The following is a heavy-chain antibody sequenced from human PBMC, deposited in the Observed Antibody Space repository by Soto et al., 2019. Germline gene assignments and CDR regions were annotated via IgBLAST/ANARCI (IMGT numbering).Heavy chain of an antibody. CDR3: AAGYSNGFYIS. Sequence: SETLSLTFTVSGGSVSRGSFYWSWVRQPPGKGLEWIGYIYYNENTNYNPSLKSRVTISVDTSKNQFSLKLSSVTAADTAVFYCAAGYSNGFYISWGQGTLVTVSS. CDR2: IYYNENT. D-gene: IGHD6-19*01. J-gene: IGHJ5*02. V-gene: IGHV4-61*01. CDR1: GGSVSRGSFY.